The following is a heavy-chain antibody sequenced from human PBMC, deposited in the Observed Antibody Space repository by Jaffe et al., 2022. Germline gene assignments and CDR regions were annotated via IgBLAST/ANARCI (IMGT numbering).Heavy chain of an antibody. CDR2: IYHSGST. J-gene: IGHJ4*02. CDR3: ARGGLSVRGVTPVAPHY. CDR1: GYSISSGYY. D-gene: IGHD3-10*01. Sequence: QVQLQESGPGLVKPSETLSLTCAVSGYSISSGYYWGWIRQPPGKGLEWIGSIYHSGSTYYNPSLKSRVTISVDTSKNQFSLKLSSVTAADTAVYYCARGGLSVRGVTPVAPHYWGQGTLVTVSS. V-gene: IGHV4-38-2*01.